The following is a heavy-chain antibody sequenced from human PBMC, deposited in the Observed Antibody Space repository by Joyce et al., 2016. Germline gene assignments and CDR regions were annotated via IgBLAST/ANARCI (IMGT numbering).Heavy chain of an antibody. V-gene: IGHV3-74*01. CDR3: ARVAWFSESTGDLDH. CDR1: GFAFSGHW. D-gene: IGHD1-26*01. CDR2: INTDGSTT. Sequence: DGQLVESGGGLVQPGGSLRLSCAASGFAFSGHWMHWVRQAPGKGLVWISRINTDGSTTDDADPVKDRFTISRDNARNTLYLQLNSLRAEDTALYYCARVAWFSESTGDLDHWGQGTLVTVSS. J-gene: IGHJ4*02.